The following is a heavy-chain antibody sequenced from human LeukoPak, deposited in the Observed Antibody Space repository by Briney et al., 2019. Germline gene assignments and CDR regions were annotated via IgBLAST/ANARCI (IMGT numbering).Heavy chain of an antibody. J-gene: IGHJ5*02. V-gene: IGHV1-18*01. CDR3: ARDGPDRAAWFDP. CDR1: GYTFSSYG. Sequence: VPSVKVSCKASGYTFSSYGISWVRQAPGPGLEWMGWISDYNGNTKYAQKVQGRVTMTTDPFTSTAYMELRSLRSDDTAVYYCARDGPDRAAWFDPWGQGTLVTVSS. D-gene: IGHD3-22*01. CDR2: ISDYNGNT.